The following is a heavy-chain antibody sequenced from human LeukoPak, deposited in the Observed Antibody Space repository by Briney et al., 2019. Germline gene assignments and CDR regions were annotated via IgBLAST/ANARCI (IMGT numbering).Heavy chain of an antibody. J-gene: IGHJ6*03. CDR2: TRNKANSYTT. CDR1: GFTFSDHY. Sequence: GGSLRLSCAAPGFTFSDHYMDWVRQAPGKGLEWVGRTRNKANSYTTEYAASVKGRFTISRDDSKNSLYLQMNSLKTEDTAVYYCARESDDYDFWSGYPTYYYYYMDVWGKGTTVTVSS. CDR3: ARESDDYDFWSGYPTYYYYYMDV. D-gene: IGHD3-3*01. V-gene: IGHV3-72*01.